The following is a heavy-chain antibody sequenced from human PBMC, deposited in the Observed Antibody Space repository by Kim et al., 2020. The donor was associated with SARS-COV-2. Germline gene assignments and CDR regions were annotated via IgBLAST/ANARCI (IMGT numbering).Heavy chain of an antibody. V-gene: IGHV4-39*01. Sequence: SETLSLTCTVSGGSISSSSYYWGWIRQPPGKGLEWIGSIYYSGSTYYNPSLKSRVTISVDTSKNQFSLKLSSVTAADTTVYYCARGGQLWVAFPTATDFDYWGQGTLVTVSS. J-gene: IGHJ4*02. CDR3: ARGGQLWVAFPTATDFDY. D-gene: IGHD5-18*01. CDR2: IYYSGST. CDR1: GGSISSSSYY.